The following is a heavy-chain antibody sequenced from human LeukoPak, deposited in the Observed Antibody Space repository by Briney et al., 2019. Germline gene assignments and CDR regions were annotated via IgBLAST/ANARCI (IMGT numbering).Heavy chain of an antibody. CDR1: GYTFTSYG. CDR3: ARSRSEYYDILTGYPPGSSPDY. D-gene: IGHD3-9*01. V-gene: IGHV1-18*01. CDR2: ISAYNGNT. Sequence: ASVKVSCKASGYTFTSYGISWVRQAPGQGLEWMGWISAYNGNTNYAQKFQGRVTMTTDTSTSTAYMELRSLRSDDTAVYYCARSRSEYYDILTGYPPGSSPDYWGQGSLVTVSS. J-gene: IGHJ4*02.